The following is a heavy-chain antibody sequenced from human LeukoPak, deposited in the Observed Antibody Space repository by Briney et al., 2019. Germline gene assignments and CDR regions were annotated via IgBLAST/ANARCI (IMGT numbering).Heavy chain of an antibody. CDR1: GGTCSSYA. V-gene: IGHV1-69*13. Sequence: SVKVSCKASGGTCSSYAVSWVRQAPGQGLEWMGGIIPIFGTANYAQKFQGRVTITADESTSTAYMELSSLRSEDTAVYYCARVPSSSWQDIDYWGQGTLVTVSS. CDR3: ARVPSSSWQDIDY. CDR2: IIPIFGTA. D-gene: IGHD6-13*01. J-gene: IGHJ4*02.